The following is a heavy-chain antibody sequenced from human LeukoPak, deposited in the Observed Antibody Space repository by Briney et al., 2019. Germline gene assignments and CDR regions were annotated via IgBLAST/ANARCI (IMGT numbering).Heavy chain of an antibody. J-gene: IGHJ4*02. D-gene: IGHD2-2*01. CDR2: IGAAGGTI. V-gene: IGHV3-48*01. CDR3: ARDSSTYAGPPDY. Sequence: PGGSLRLSCAASGFTFSSYSMNWVRQAPGKELEWVSYIGAAGGTIYYADSVKGRFTISRDNAKNSLFLQMNSLRAEDTAVYYCARDSSTYAGPPDYWGQGTLVTVSS. CDR1: GFTFSSYS.